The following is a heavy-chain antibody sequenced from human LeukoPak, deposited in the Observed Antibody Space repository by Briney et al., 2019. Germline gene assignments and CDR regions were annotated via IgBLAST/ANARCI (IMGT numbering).Heavy chain of an antibody. CDR2: ISYSGST. CDR3: ARVHYFDSSGYYSSTYYYYMDV. Sequence: PSETLSLTCTVSGGSISNYYWTWIRPPPGKGLEWIGYISYSGSTKDNPSLKSRVTISIDTSKNQFSLKLSSVTAADTAVYYCARVHYFDSSGYYSSTYYYYMDVWGKGTTVTVSS. D-gene: IGHD3-22*01. CDR1: GGSISNYY. V-gene: IGHV4-59*01. J-gene: IGHJ6*03.